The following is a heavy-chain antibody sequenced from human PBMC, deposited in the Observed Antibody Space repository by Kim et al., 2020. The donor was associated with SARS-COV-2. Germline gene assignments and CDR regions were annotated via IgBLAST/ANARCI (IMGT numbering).Heavy chain of an antibody. CDR1: GFTFSDYA. CDR3: GRDRLSSGGYSLDY. J-gene: IGHJ4*02. D-gene: IGHD1-26*01. Sequence: GGSLRLSCAASGFTFSDYAMAWVRQASGKGLEWLSRISYRGDTKYVDSVKGRFTISRDNSKNTLYRQMNSLRAEDTAVYYCGRDRLSSGGYSLDYWGQGSLVTVSS. V-gene: IGHV3-23*01. CDR2: ISYRGDT.